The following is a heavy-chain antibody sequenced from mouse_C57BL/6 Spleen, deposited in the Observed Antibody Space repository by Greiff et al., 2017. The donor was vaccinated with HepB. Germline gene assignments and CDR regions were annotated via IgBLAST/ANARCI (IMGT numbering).Heavy chain of an antibody. V-gene: IGHV5-4*03. D-gene: IGHD1-1*01. J-gene: IGHJ2*01. Sequence: EVMLVESGGGLVKPGGSLKLSCAASGFTFSSYAMSWVRQTPEKRLEWVATISDGGSYTYYPDNVKGRFTISRDNAKNNLYQQMSHLKSEDTAMYYCARRRYGSTFGYWGQGTTLTVSS. CDR3: ARRRYGSTFGY. CDR1: GFTFSSYA. CDR2: ISDGGSYT.